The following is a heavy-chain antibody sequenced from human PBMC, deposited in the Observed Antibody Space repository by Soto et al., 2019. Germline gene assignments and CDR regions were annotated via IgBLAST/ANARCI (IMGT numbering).Heavy chain of an antibody. V-gene: IGHV4-61*01. CDR1: GGSVRSGSYY. D-gene: IGHD2-21*01. CDR2: IYYSGST. Sequence: SETLSLTCTVSGGSVRSGSYYWSWIRQPPGKGLEWIGYIYYSGSTNYNPSLKSRVTISVDASKNQFSLKLSSVTAADTAVYYCARAEGGDCFDYWGQGTLVTVSS. J-gene: IGHJ4*02. CDR3: ARAEGGDCFDY.